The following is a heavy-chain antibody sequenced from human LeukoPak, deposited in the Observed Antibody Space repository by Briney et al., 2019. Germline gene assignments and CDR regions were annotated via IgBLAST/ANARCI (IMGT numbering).Heavy chain of an antibody. D-gene: IGHD3-10*01. CDR1: GFTFSSYG. J-gene: IGHJ4*02. CDR2: IRYDGGNR. V-gene: IGHV3-30*02. Sequence: PGGSLRLSCGASGFTFSSYGMHWVRQAPGKGLEWVAFIRYDGGNRYYADSVKGRFAISRDNSKNTLYLQMNSLRVEDTAVYYCAKGGRITMLRGVQRDHYFDYWGQGTLVTVSS. CDR3: AKGGRITMLRGVQRDHYFDY.